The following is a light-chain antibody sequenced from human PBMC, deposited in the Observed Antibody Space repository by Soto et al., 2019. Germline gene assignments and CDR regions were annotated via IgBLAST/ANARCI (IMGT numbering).Light chain of an antibody. CDR1: QYVSNT. V-gene: IGKV3-15*01. Sequence: EIVMTQSPATLSVSPGERATLSCRASQYVSNTLAWYQQKPGQAPRLLISGASTRAAGMPARFSGSGSGTEFTLIISSLQSEDFAVYYCQQYYEWPWTFGQGTKVEIK. J-gene: IGKJ1*01. CDR2: GAS. CDR3: QQYYEWPWT.